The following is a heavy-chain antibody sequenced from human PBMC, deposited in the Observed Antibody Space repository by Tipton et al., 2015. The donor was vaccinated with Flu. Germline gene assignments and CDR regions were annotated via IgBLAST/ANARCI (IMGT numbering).Heavy chain of an antibody. CDR1: GGSISSYY. D-gene: IGHD6-6*01. CDR2: IYYSGST. V-gene: IGHV4-59*08. J-gene: IGHJ6*03. Sequence: TLSLTCTVSGGSISSYYWSWIRQPPGKGLEWIGYIYYSGSTNYNPSLKSRVTISVDTSKNQFSLKLSSVTAADTAVYYCARHSSSAYYYMDVWGKGTTVTVSS. CDR3: ARHSSSAYYYMDV.